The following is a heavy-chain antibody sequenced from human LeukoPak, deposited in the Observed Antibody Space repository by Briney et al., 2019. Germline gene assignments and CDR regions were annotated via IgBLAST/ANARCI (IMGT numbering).Heavy chain of an antibody. V-gene: IGHV1-69*05. J-gene: IGHJ4*02. CDR2: IIPIFGTA. Sequence: ASVKVSCKASGGTFSSYAISWVRQAPGQGLEWMGGIIPIFGTANYAQKFQGRVTITRDTSASTVYMELSSLRSEDMAVYYCTRGTWIKGFDYWGQGTLVTVSS. CDR3: TRGTWIKGFDY. CDR1: GGTFSSYA. D-gene: IGHD2-2*03.